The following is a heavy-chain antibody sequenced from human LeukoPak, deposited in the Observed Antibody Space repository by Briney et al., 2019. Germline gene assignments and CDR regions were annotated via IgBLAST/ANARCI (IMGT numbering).Heavy chain of an antibody. J-gene: IGHJ4*02. D-gene: IGHD4-11*01. CDR2: INPISGDT. CDR1: GDTFTGYY. Sequence: VASVKVSCKASGDTFTGYYMHWVRQAPGQGLEWMGSINPISGDTNYAQKFQGGATMTRDTSISTAYMELSRLRSDDTAVYYCARGVELYSNYFDYWGQGTPVTVSS. CDR3: ARGVELYSNYFDY. V-gene: IGHV1-2*02.